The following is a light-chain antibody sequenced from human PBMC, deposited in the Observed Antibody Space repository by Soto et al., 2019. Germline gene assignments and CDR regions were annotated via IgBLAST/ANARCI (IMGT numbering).Light chain of an antibody. J-gene: IGLJ2*01. CDR3: SSYTSSSTKV. CDR1: SSDVGGYNY. CDR2: DVS. Sequence: QSVLTQPASVSGSPGQSITISCTGTSSDVGGYNYVSWYQQHPGKAPNLMIYDVSXRPXGVSNRFSGSKSGNTXSLTISGXXXXXXXXYYCSSYTSSSTKVFGGGTKLTVL. V-gene: IGLV2-14*01.